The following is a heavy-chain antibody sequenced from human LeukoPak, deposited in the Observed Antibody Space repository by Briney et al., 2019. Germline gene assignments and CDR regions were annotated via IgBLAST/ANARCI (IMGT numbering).Heavy chain of an antibody. CDR1: GGSISSYY. J-gene: IGHJ4*02. CDR3: AREWPLTIFGVVPEGLFDY. V-gene: IGHV4-4*07. D-gene: IGHD3-3*01. Sequence: SETLSLTCTVSGGSISSYYWSWIRQPAGKGLEWIGRIYTSGSTNYNPSLKSRVTISVDTSKNQFSLKLSSVSAADTAVYYCAREWPLTIFGVVPEGLFDYWGQGTLVTVSS. CDR2: IYTSGST.